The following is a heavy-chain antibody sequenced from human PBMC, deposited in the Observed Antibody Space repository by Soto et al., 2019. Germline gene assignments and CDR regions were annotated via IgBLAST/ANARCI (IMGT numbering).Heavy chain of an antibody. V-gene: IGHV3-21*01. CDR3: ARGYDSSGYLFDY. J-gene: IGHJ4*02. CDR1: GFTFSSYS. Sequence: EVQLVESGGGLVKPGGSLRLSCAASGFTFSSYSMNWVRQAPGKGLEWVSSISSSSSYIYYAYSVKGRFTISRDNAKNSLYLQMNSLRAEDTAVYYWARGYDSSGYLFDYWGQGTLVTVSS. D-gene: IGHD3-22*01. CDR2: ISSSSSYI.